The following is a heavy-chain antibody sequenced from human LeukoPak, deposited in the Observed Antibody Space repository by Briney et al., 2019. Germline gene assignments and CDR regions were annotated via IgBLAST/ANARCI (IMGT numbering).Heavy chain of an antibody. CDR2: IRGSGDRT. Sequence: TGGSLRLSCAASGFTFSSYAMSWVRQAPGKGLEWVSAIRGSGDRTHYADSAKGRFTISRDNSKNTLYLQMNSLRAEDTAVYYCAKDSKIVGATFRSYHYMDVWGKGTAVTVSS. J-gene: IGHJ6*03. CDR3: AKDSKIVGATFRSYHYMDV. D-gene: IGHD3-16*02. CDR1: GFTFSSYA. V-gene: IGHV3-23*01.